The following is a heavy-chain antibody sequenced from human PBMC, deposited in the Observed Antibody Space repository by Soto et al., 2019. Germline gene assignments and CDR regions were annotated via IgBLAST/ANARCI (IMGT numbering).Heavy chain of an antibody. CDR3: ARGWIGYSYGYTSHIDY. CDR2: INHSGST. J-gene: IGHJ4*02. V-gene: IGHV4-34*01. D-gene: IGHD5-18*01. Sequence: LSLTCAVYGGSFSGYYWSWIRQPPGKGLEWIGEINHSGSTNYNPSLKSRVTISVDTSKNQFSLKLSSVTAADTAVYYCARGWIGYSYGYTSHIDYWGQGTLVTVSS. CDR1: GGSFSGYY.